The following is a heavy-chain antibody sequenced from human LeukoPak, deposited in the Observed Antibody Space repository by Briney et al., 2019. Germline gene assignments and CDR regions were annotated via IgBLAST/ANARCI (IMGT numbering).Heavy chain of an antibody. V-gene: IGHV1-2*02. Sequence: ASVKVSCKASGYTFTGYYMHWVRQAPGQGLEWMGWINPNSGGTNYAQKFQGRVTMTSDTSISKAYMELSRLRSDDTAVYYCARVLPDRPYDFWSGYSNSHGETDYWGQGTLVTVSS. CDR2: INPNSGGT. D-gene: IGHD3-3*01. J-gene: IGHJ4*02. CDR3: ARVLPDRPYDFWSGYSNSHGETDY. CDR1: GYTFTGYY.